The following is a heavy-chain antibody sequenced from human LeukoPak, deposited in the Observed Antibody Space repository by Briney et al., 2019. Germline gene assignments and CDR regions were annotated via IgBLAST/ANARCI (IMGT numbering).Heavy chain of an antibody. CDR3: ARGGIAVAAPHY. Sequence: SETLSLTCTVSGGSISGHYWSWIRQPPGKGLEWIGYIYHSGSTNYNPSLKSRVTISVDTSKDQFSLKLTSVTAADTAVYYCARGGIAVAAPHYWGQGTLVTVSS. CDR2: IYHSGST. D-gene: IGHD6-19*01. CDR1: GGSISGHY. J-gene: IGHJ4*02. V-gene: IGHV4-59*11.